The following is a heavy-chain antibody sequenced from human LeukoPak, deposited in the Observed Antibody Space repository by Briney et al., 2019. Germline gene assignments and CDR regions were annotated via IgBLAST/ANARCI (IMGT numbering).Heavy chain of an antibody. CDR3: ARSDGGVWYFDY. D-gene: IGHD3-3*01. CDR2: IKSKTDGGTT. J-gene: IGHJ4*02. V-gene: IGHV3-15*01. Sequence: PGGSLRLSCAASGFTFSNAWMSWVRQAPGKGLEWVGRIKSKTDGGTTDYAAPVKGRFTISRDDSKNTLYLQMNSLKTEDTAVYYCARSDGGVWYFDYWGQGTLVTVSS. CDR1: GFTFSNAW.